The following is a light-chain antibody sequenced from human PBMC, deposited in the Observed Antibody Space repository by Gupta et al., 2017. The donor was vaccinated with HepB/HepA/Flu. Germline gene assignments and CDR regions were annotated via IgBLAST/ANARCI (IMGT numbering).Light chain of an antibody. J-gene: IGKJ4*01. CDR2: KAF. CDR3: QKYSQYPFT. V-gene: IGKV1-5*03. Sequence: DIQMTQSPSTLSASVGDRVIITCRASQTISNWLAWYQQKPGKAPNLLNYKAFSLVSGVPSRCGGGGSREVSPLTIGSLQPDAGASSSCQKYSQYPFTFGGGTKVEIK. CDR1: QTISNW.